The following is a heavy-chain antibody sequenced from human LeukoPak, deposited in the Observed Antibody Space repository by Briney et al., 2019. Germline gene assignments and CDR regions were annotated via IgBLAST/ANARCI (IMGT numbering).Heavy chain of an antibody. J-gene: IGHJ4*02. CDR3: ARPMRVYAPVGFDY. V-gene: IGHV4-39*01. D-gene: IGHD2-8*01. CDR2: IYYSGST. CDR1: GGSISGSSYY. Sequence: SETLSLTCTVSGGSISGSSYYWGWIRQPPGKGLEWIGSIYYSGSTYYNPSLKSRVTISVDTSKNQFSLKLSSVTAADTAVYYCARPMRVYAPVGFDYWGQGTLVTVSS.